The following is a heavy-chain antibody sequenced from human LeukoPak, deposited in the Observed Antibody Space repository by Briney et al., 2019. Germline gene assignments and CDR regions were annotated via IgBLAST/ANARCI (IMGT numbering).Heavy chain of an antibody. CDR1: GFTLSSYW. Sequence: GGPLRLSCAASGFTLSSYWMHWVRQAPGKGLVWVSRIKSDGSSTSYADSVKGRFTISRDNAKNMLSLQMNSLGVEDTAVYYCARGTGYGVFDIWGQGTMVTVSS. CDR3: ARGTGYGVFDI. V-gene: IGHV3-74*01. J-gene: IGHJ3*02. D-gene: IGHD2-8*01. CDR2: IKSDGSST.